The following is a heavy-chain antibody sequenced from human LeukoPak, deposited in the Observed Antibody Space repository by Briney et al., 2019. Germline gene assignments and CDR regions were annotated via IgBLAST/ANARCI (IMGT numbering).Heavy chain of an antibody. CDR3: ARDQGYDILTGFDNWFDP. Sequence: ASVKVSCKASGYSFTSFGMNWVRQAPGQGLEWMGWINTNTGNPTYAQGFTGRFVFSLVTSVSTAYLQISSLKAEDTAVYYCARDQGYDILTGFDNWFDPWGQGTLVTVSS. V-gene: IGHV7-4-1*02. J-gene: IGHJ5*02. CDR2: INTNTGNP. CDR1: GYSFTSFG. D-gene: IGHD3-9*01.